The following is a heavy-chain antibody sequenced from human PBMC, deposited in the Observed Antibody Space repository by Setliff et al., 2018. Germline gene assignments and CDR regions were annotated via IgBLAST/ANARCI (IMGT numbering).Heavy chain of an antibody. V-gene: IGHV1-2*02. CDR3: ARVPQEALYYYDSGHYIDY. J-gene: IGHJ4*02. CDR2: ISPHTGVT. CDR1: GNSFTGHF. Sequence: ASVKVSCKASGNSFTGHFLHWVRQAPGQGRDWVGWISPHTGVTNYAQKFQGRVDMTRDTSINTAYMELSTLRYDDTALYYCARVPQEALYYYDSGHYIDYWGQGTLVTVSS. D-gene: IGHD3-22*01.